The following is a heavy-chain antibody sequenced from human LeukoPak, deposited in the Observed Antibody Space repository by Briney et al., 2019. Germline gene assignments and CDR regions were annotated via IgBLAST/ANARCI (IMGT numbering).Heavy chain of an antibody. J-gene: IGHJ4*02. CDR1: GYTFTTYA. V-gene: IGHV7-4-1*02. CDR3: AREGDFWNLSTFDY. Sequence: ASVKVSCKASGYTFTTYAMNWVRQAPGQGLEWMGWINTNTGNPTYAQGFTGRFVFSLDTSVSTAYLQISSLKAEDTAVYYCAREGDFWNLSTFDYWGQGTLVTISS. D-gene: IGHD3-3*01. CDR2: INTNTGNP.